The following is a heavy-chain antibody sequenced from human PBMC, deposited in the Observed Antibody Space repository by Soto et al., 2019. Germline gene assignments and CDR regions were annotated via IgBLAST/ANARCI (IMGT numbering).Heavy chain of an antibody. J-gene: IGHJ4*02. CDR1: GYTFTSYA. D-gene: IGHD2-2*01. CDR2: INAGNGNT. Sequence: VKVSCKASGYTFTSYAMHWVRQAPGQRLEWMGWINAGNGNTKYSQKFQGRVTITRDTSASTAYMELSSLRPEDTAVYYCARVSPYCSSTSCPPSFDYWGQGTLVTVSS. CDR3: ARVSPYCSSTSCPPSFDY. V-gene: IGHV1-3*01.